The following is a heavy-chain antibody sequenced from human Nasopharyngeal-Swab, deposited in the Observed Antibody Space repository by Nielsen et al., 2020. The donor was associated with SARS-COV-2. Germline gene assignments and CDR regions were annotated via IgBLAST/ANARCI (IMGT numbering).Heavy chain of an antibody. Sequence: SETLSLTCTVSGDSISSGGYYWSWIRQHPGKGLEWIGYIYYSGSTYYNPSLKSRVTISVDTSKNQFSLKLSSVTAADTAVYYCARGRITIFGVVTHFDYWGQGTLVTVSS. V-gene: IGHV4-31*03. CDR1: GDSISSGGYY. D-gene: IGHD3-3*01. CDR3: ARGRITIFGVVTHFDY. CDR2: IYYSGST. J-gene: IGHJ4*02.